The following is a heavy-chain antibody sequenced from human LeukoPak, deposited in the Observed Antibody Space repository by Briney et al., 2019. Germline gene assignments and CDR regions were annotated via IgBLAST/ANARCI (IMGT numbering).Heavy chain of an antibody. CDR1: GGTFSSYA. D-gene: IGHD3-22*01. V-gene: IGHV1-69*05. Sequence: ASVKVSCKASGGTFSSYAISWVRQAPGQGLEWMGRIIPIFGTANYAQKFQGRVTITTDGSTSTAYMELSSLRSEDTAVYYCASPGYSYYYDSSEFDAFDIWGQGTMVTVSS. CDR2: IIPIFGTA. CDR3: ASPGYSYYYDSSEFDAFDI. J-gene: IGHJ3*02.